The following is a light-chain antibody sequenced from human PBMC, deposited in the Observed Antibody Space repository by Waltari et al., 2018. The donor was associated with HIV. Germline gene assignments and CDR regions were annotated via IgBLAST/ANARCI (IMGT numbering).Light chain of an antibody. CDR2: SNN. CDR3: AAWDDSLSGWV. CDR1: SSNIGSNT. Sequence: QSVLTQPPSASGTPGQRFPISCSGSSSNIGSNTQSWYQRLPGTAPQLLIYSNNQRPSGVPDRFSGSKSGTSASLAISGLQSEDEAEYYCAAWDDSLSGWVFGGGTKLTVL. V-gene: IGLV1-44*01. J-gene: IGLJ3*02.